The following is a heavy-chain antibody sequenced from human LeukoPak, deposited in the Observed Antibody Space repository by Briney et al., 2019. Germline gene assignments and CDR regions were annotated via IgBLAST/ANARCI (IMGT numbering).Heavy chain of an antibody. CDR2: IYSGGST. Sequence: GGSLRLSCAASGFTVSSNYMSWVRQAPGKGLEWVSVIYSGGSTYYADSVKGRFTISRDNSKNTLYLQMNSLRAEDTAVYYCARDGRVYLGSSTSPSGLDYWGQGTLVTVSS. D-gene: IGHD2-2*01. CDR3: ARDGRVYLGSSTSPSGLDY. CDR1: GFTVSSNY. J-gene: IGHJ4*02. V-gene: IGHV3-66*01.